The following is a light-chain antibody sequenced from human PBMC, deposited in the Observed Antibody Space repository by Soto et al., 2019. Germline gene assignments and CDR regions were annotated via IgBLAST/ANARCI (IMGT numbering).Light chain of an antibody. J-gene: IGKJ5*01. V-gene: IGKV3-15*01. CDR3: QQYNNCTLIT. CDR2: GAS. CDR1: HTVSSN. Sequence: EIVITQTPSTLSVYPGERATLSCRVCHTVSSNLAWYQQQPGQPPRLLIYGASTRATGIPARLSGSGCGTEFTLTTSSLQSEEFAVDYCQQYNNCTLITFGQGTRLEIK.